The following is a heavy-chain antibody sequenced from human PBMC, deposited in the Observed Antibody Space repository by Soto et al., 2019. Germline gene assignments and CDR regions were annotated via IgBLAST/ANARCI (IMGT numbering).Heavy chain of an antibody. J-gene: IGHJ3*02. V-gene: IGHV1-69*13. D-gene: IGHD3-22*01. CDR2: IIPIFGTA. CDR1: GGTFSSYA. Sequence: SVKVSCKASGGTFSSYAISWVRQAPGQGLEWMGGIIPIFGTANYAQKFQGRVTITADESTSTAYMELSSLRSEDTAVYYCERGMYYYDSSGYSNDAFDIWGQGTMVTVSS. CDR3: ERGMYYYDSSGYSNDAFDI.